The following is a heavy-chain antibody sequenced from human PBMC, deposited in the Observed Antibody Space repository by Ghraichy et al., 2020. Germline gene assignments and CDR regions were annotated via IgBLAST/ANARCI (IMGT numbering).Heavy chain of an antibody. J-gene: IGHJ6*02. CDR3: ARGRDFWSGYNYYYYGMDV. D-gene: IGHD3-3*01. CDR1: GGSFSGYY. Sequence: SQTLSLTCAVYGGSFSGYYWSWIRQPPGKGLEWIGEINHSGSTNYNPSLKSRVTISVDTSKNQFSLKLSSVTAADTAVYYCARGRDFWSGYNYYYYGMDVWGQGTTVTVSS. CDR2: INHSGST. V-gene: IGHV4-34*01.